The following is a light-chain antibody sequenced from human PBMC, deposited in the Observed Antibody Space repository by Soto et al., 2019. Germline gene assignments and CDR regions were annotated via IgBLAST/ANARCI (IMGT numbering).Light chain of an antibody. J-gene: IGKJ1*01. V-gene: IGKV3-11*01. Sequence: EIVLTQSPATLSLSPGERATLSCRASQSVSSYLAWYQQKPGQAPKLLIYWASTRESGVPDRFSGSGSGTDFTLTISSLQAEDVAVYYCQQYFSIPPTFGQGTKVEIK. CDR2: WAS. CDR1: QSVSSY. CDR3: QQYFSIPPT.